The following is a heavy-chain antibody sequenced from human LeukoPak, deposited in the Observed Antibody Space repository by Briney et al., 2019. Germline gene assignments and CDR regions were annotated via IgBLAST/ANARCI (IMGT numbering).Heavy chain of an antibody. CDR1: GFTFSSYA. CDR2: ISKDGSNK. D-gene: IGHD6-19*01. V-gene: IGHV3-30-3*01. J-gene: IGHJ4*02. Sequence: GGSLRLSCAASGFTFSSYALHWVRQAPGKGLEWVTIISKDGSNKYYADSVKGRFTISRDNAKSTLYLQMNSLRVEDTAVYYCARDVYRIAEAGTYVDYWGQGTLVTVSS. CDR3: ARDVYRIAEAGTYVDY.